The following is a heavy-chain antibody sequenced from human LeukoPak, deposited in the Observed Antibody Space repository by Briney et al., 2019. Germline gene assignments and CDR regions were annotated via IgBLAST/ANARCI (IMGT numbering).Heavy chain of an antibody. CDR3: ARDTQGPHQFDY. V-gene: IGHV3-66*01. J-gene: IGHJ4*02. Sequence: GGSLRLSCAASGFTVSSNYMSWVRQAPGKGLEWVSVIYSGGTTYYADSVKGRFTISRDNSKNTPYLQMNSLRAEDTAVYYCARDTQGPHQFDYWGQGTLVTVSS. CDR2: IYSGGTT. CDR1: GFTVSSNY.